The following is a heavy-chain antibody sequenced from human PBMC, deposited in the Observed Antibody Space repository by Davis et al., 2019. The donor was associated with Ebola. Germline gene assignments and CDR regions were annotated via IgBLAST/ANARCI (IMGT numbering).Heavy chain of an antibody. Sequence: PGGSLRLSCAASGFTVSSYAMSWVRQAPGKGLEWVSAISGSGGSTYYADSVKGRFTISRDNSKNTLYLQMNSLRAEDTAVYYCAMCSLATVTRRWNYWGQGTLVTVSS. D-gene: IGHD4-17*01. CDR1: GFTVSSYA. V-gene: IGHV3-23*01. CDR2: ISGSGGST. J-gene: IGHJ4*02. CDR3: AMCSLATVTRRWNY.